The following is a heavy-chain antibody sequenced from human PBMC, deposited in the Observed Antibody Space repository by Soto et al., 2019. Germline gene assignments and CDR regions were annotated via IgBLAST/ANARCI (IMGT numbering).Heavy chain of an antibody. V-gene: IGHV1-8*01. J-gene: IGHJ4*02. D-gene: IGHD6-6*01. Sequence: GASVKVSCKSPGYTFTSYDINWVRQATGKGLEWMGWMNPNSGNTGYAQKFQGRVTMTRNTSISTAYMELSSLRAEDTAVYYCARGGHYSSSSGRDFWGQGTLVTVSS. CDR2: MNPNSGNT. CDR3: ARGGHYSSSSGRDF. CDR1: GYTFTSYD.